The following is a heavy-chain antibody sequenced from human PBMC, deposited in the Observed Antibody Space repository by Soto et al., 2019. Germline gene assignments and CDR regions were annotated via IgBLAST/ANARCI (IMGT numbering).Heavy chain of an antibody. CDR2: ISAYNGNT. CDR3: ARDPFDCSSTSWPMNLDY. D-gene: IGHD2-2*01. CDR1: GYTFTSYG. V-gene: IGHV1-18*01. J-gene: IGHJ4*02. Sequence: ASVKVSCKASGYTFTSYGISWVRQAPGQGLEWMGWISAYNGNTNYAQKLQGRVTMTTDTSTSTAYMELRSLRSDDTAVYYCARDPFDCSSTSWPMNLDYWGQGTLVTVSS.